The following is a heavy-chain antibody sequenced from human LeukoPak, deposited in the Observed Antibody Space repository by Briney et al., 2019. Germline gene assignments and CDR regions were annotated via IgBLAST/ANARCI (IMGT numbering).Heavy chain of an antibody. V-gene: IGHV4-59*08. CDR1: GGSISSYY. CDR2: IYYSGST. D-gene: IGHD5-24*01. J-gene: IGHJ4*02. Sequence: SETLSLTCTVSGGSISSYYWSWIRQPPGKGLEWIGYIYYSGSTNYNPSLKSRVTISVDTSKNQFSLKLSSVTAADTAVYYCARQEMATTESPFDYWGQGTLVTVSS. CDR3: ARQEMATTESPFDY.